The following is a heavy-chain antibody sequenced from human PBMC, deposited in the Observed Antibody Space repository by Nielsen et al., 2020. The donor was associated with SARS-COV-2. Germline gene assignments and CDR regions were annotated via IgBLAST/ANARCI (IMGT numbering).Heavy chain of an antibody. J-gene: IGHJ4*02. D-gene: IGHD5-18*01. V-gene: IGHV3-53*01. CDR3: AKSDGGYSYGYPDY. CDR2: MYSDGST. CDR1: GFIVSSNY. Sequence: ETLSLTCAASGFIVSSNYMSWVRQAPGKGLEWVAVMYSDGSTNYADSVKGRFTISRDNSKSTLYLQMNSLSAEDTAIYYCAKSDGGYSYGYPDYWGQGTLVTVSS.